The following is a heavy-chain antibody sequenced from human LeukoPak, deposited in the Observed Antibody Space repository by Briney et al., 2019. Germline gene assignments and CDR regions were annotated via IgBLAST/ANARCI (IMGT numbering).Heavy chain of an antibody. CDR2: INTDGSST. V-gene: IGHV3-74*01. J-gene: IGHJ4*02. CDR3: ARTDSGYSMYY. Sequence: GGSLRLSCAASGFTFSSYWMHWVRQAPGKGLVWVSRINTDGSSTSYADSVKGRFTISRDNAKNTLYLQMNSLRAEDTAVYYCARTDSGYSMYYWGQGTLVTVSS. CDR1: GFTFSSYW. D-gene: IGHD2-15*01.